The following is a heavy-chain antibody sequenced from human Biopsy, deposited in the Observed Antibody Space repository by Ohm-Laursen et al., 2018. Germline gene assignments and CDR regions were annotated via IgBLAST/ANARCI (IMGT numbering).Heavy chain of an antibody. D-gene: IGHD3-22*01. J-gene: IGHJ3*02. CDR1: GFRFDNTG. V-gene: IGHV3-9*01. CDR2: IIWSSDSI. Sequence: SLRLSCAASGFRFDNTGMHWVRQGPGKGLEWVAGIIWSSDSITYAKSVTGRFTISRDNGENSLYLQMNSLRPEDTALYYCTKNTQWEGSGYLDAFHIWGHGAMVTVSS. CDR3: TKNTQWEGSGYLDAFHI.